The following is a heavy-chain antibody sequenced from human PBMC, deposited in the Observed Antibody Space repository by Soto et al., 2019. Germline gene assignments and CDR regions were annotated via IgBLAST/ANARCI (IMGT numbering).Heavy chain of an antibody. V-gene: IGHV3-53*01. CDR2: IYSGGST. D-gene: IGHD3-3*01. CDR1: EFTVSSNY. CDR3: ASTTYSDFWGGYSEKKNGMDV. Sequence: GGSLRLSCAASEFTVSSNYMSWVRQAPGKGLEWVSIIYSGGSTYYADSVRGRFTISRDNSKNTVYLQMNSLRAEDTAVYYCASTTYSDFWGGYSEKKNGMDVWGQGTTVTVSS. J-gene: IGHJ6*02.